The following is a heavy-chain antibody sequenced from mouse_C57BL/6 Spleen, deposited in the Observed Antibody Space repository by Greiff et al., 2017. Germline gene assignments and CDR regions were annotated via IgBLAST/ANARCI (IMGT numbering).Heavy chain of an antibody. D-gene: IGHD4-1*02. CDR3: AREGFNWAWFAY. CDR2: IHPNSGST. J-gene: IGHJ3*01. V-gene: IGHV1-64*01. Sequence: QVQLQQSGAELVKPGASVKLSCKASGYTFTSYWMHWVKQRPGQGLEWIGMIHPNSGSTNYNEKFKSKATLTVDKSSSTAYMQLSSLTSEDSAVYYCAREGFNWAWFAYWGQGTLVTVSA. CDR1: GYTFTSYW.